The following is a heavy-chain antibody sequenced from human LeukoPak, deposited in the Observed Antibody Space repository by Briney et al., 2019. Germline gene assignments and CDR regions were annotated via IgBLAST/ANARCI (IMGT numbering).Heavy chain of an antibody. V-gene: IGHV3-30-3*01. CDR1: GFTFSSYA. CDR2: ISYDGSNK. Sequence: GRSLRLSCAASGFTFSSYAMHWVRQAPGKGLEWVAVISYDGSNKYYADSVKGRSTISRDNSKNTLYLQMNSLRAEDTAVYYCASERWVAGPFDYWGQGTLVTVSS. CDR3: ASERWVAGPFDY. D-gene: IGHD6-19*01. J-gene: IGHJ4*02.